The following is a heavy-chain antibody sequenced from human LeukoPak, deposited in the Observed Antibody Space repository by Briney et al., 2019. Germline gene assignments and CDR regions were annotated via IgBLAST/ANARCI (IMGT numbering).Heavy chain of an antibody. D-gene: IGHD3-10*01. V-gene: IGHV4-4*07. Sequence: KRSETLSLTCTVSGGSISSYYWSWIRQPAGKGLEWIGRIYTSGSTNYNPSLKSRVTMSVDTSKNQFSLKLSSVTAADTAVYYCARDQAVRGVIGFDPWGQGTLVTVSS. CDR2: IYTSGST. CDR1: GGSISSYY. CDR3: ARDQAVRGVIGFDP. J-gene: IGHJ5*02.